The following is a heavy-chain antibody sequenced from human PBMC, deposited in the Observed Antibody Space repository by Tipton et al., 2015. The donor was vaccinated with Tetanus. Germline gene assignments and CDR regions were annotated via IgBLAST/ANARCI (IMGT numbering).Heavy chain of an antibody. CDR3: AKDVRTRMVTIDH. Sequence: SLRLSCAASGFTFNSYAMSWVRQAPGKGLEWVSGISWNSGSIGYADSVKGRFTISRDNAKNSLYLQMNSLRPDDTALYYCAKDVRTRMVTIDHWGQGTQVTVSS. CDR1: GFTFNSYA. D-gene: IGHD5-18*01. V-gene: IGHV3-9*01. CDR2: ISWNSGSI. J-gene: IGHJ4*02.